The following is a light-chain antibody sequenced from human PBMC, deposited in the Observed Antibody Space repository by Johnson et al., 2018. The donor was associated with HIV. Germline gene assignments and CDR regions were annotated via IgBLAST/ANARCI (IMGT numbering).Light chain of an antibody. J-gene: IGLJ1*01. CDR1: SCDIGNNY. CDR3: GTWDSSLRSVF. V-gene: IGLV1-51*01. Sequence: QSVLTQSPSVSAAPGHKVTISCSGNSCDIGNNYVSTHQQLPGTAPKLLIYDNKKRPSGIPDRFSGSKSGTSATLGITGLQTGDEADYYCGTWDSSLRSVFFGSGTKVTVL. CDR2: DNK.